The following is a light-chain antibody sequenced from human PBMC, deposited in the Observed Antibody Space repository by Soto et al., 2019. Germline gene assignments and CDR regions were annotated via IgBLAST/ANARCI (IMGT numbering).Light chain of an antibody. V-gene: IGLV2-14*01. CDR3: SSYTSSGTYVI. Sequence: QSALTQPASVSGSPGQSITISCTGTSSDVGGYRYVSWYQQYPGKAPKLMIYEVSNRPSGVSNRFSGSKSGNTASLIISGLQAEDESDYYCSSYTSSGTYVIFGGGTKLTV. J-gene: IGLJ2*01. CDR2: EVS. CDR1: SSDVGGYRY.